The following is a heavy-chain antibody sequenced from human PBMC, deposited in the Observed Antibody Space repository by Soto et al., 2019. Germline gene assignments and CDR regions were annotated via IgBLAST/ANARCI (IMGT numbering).Heavy chain of an antibody. V-gene: IGHV4-59*08. Sequence: WETLSLTCTVSGGSISSYYWSWIRQPPGKGLEWIGYIYYSGSTNYNPSLKSRVTISVDTSKNQFSLKLSSVTAADTAVYYCARAKAPLYSSSWYWFDPWGQGTLVTVS. CDR1: GGSISSYY. J-gene: IGHJ5*02. CDR2: IYYSGST. CDR3: ARAKAPLYSSSWYWFDP. D-gene: IGHD6-13*01.